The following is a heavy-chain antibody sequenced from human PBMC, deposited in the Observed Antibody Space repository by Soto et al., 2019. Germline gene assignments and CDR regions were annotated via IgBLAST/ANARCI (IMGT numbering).Heavy chain of an antibody. CDR2: IYYGGSP. D-gene: IGHD7-27*01. V-gene: IGHV4-59*08. J-gene: IGHJ4*02. CDR3: AKNWNWGSLVH. Sequence: QVHLQESGPGLVKPSETLSLTCTVSGDSISTDYWSWIRQSPGKGLEWIGFIYYGGSPNYNPSLKSRVTVSADTPKNQFCRKLSSVTAADTAAYYCAKNWNWGSLVHWGQGTLVTVSS. CDR1: GDSISTDY.